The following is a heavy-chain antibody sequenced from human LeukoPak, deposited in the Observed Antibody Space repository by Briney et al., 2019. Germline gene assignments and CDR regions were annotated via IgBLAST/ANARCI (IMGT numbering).Heavy chain of an antibody. CDR3: AGALGTVTNLGVWFDP. V-gene: IGHV4-38-2*02. J-gene: IGHJ5*02. CDR1: GYSISSGYY. D-gene: IGHD4-17*01. Sequence: PSETLSLTCTVSGYSISSGYYWGWIRQPPGKGLEWIGSIYHSGSTYYNPSLKSRVTISVDTSKNQFSLKLSSVTAADTAVYYCAGALGTVTNLGVWFDPWGQGTLVTVSS. CDR2: IYHSGST.